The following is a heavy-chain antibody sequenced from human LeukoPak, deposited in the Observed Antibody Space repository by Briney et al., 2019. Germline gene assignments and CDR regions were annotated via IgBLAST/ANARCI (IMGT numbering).Heavy chain of an antibody. D-gene: IGHD1-26*01. V-gene: IGHV3-23*01. CDR1: GFTFSSYA. CDR3: AKSTPPVGFDY. Sequence: GGSLRLSCAASGFTFSSYAMSWVRQAPGRGLEWVSFTSGSGGSTYYADSVKGRFTISRDNSRNTLYLQVNSLRPEDTAVYYRAKSTPPVGFDYWGQGTLVTVSS. CDR2: TSGSGGST. J-gene: IGHJ4*02.